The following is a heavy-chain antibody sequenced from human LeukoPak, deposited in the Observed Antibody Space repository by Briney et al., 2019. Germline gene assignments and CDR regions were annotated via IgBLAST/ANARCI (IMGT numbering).Heavy chain of an antibody. J-gene: IGHJ4*02. V-gene: IGHV4-61*02. CDR2: IYTSGST. CDR1: GDSISSGSYY. CDR3: ARSLLVGATGGFHDY. D-gene: IGHD1-26*01. Sequence: ASETLSLTCTVSGDSISSGSYYWSWIRQPAGKGLEWIGRIYTSGSTNYNPSLKSRVTISVDTSKNQFSLKLSSVTAADTAVYYCARSLLVGATGGFHDYWGQGTLVTVSS.